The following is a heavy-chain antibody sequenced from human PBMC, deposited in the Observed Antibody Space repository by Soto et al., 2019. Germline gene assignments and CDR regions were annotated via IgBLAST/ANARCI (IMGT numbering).Heavy chain of an antibody. Sequence: ASVKVSFKASGGTFSSYAISWVRQAPGQGLEWMGGIIPIFGTANYAQKFQGRVTITADESTSTAYMELSSLRSEDTAVYYCAAGAGYSSSWYSVYWGQGTLVTVSS. V-gene: IGHV1-69*13. CDR3: AAGAGYSSSWYSVY. D-gene: IGHD6-13*01. CDR2: IIPIFGTA. J-gene: IGHJ4*02. CDR1: GGTFSSYA.